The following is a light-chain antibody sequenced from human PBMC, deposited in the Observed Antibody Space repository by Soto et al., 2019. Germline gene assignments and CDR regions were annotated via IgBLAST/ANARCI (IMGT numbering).Light chain of an antibody. CDR2: KAS. J-gene: IGKJ4*01. CDR3: QQYNSYPLT. Sequence: DIQMTQSPSTLSASVGDRVTITCRASQSISSWLAWYQQKPGKAPNLLIYKASSLESGVPSRFSGSGSGTEFTLTISSLQPHDFATYYCQQYNSYPLTFVGGTKGEIK. V-gene: IGKV1-5*03. CDR1: QSISSW.